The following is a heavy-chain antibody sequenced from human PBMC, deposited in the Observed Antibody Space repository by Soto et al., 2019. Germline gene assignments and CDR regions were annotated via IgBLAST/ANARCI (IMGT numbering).Heavy chain of an antibody. CDR3: SRDLLVGSVEVLYYDYGMDV. CDR2: IWFDGSNK. V-gene: IGHV3-30*19. Sequence: GGSLRLSCAASGSIFTGYGMHWVRQAPGKGLEWVAVIWFDGSNKYYADSVKGRFTISRDDSKNTLYLQMNSLRAEDTAVYYCSRDLLVGSVEVLYYDYGMDVWGQGTMVTVSS. CDR1: GSIFTGYG. D-gene: IGHD2-15*01. J-gene: IGHJ6*02.